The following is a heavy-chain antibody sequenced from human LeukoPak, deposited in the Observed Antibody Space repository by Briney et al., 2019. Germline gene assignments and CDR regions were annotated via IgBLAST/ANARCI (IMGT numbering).Heavy chain of an antibody. CDR1: GYTFTSYD. D-gene: IGHD1-26*01. J-gene: IGHJ6*03. Sequence: GASVKVSCKASGYTFTSYDINWVRQATGQGLEWMGGIIPLFGTANFPQKFQGRVTITTDESTSTAYMELSSLRSEDTAVYYCARGKWELRAGVYYYYYMDVWGKGTTVTVSS. V-gene: IGHV1-69*05. CDR2: IIPLFGTA. CDR3: ARGKWELRAGVYYYYYMDV.